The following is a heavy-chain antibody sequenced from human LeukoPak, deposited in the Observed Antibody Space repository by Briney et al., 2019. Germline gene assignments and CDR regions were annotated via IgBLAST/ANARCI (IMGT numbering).Heavy chain of an antibody. CDR3: ARDSSSSPYFDY. CDR1: GGSISSGGYY. Sequence: SETLSLTCTVSGGSISSGGYYWSWVRQPPGKGLEWIGEIYHSGSTNYNPSLKSRVTISVDKSKNQFSLKLSSVTAADTAVYYCARDSSSSPYFDYWGQGTLVTVSS. V-gene: IGHV4-39*07. J-gene: IGHJ4*02. D-gene: IGHD6-6*01. CDR2: IYHSGST.